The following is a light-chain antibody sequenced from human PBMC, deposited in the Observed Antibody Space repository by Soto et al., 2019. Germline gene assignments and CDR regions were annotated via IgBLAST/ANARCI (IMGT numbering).Light chain of an antibody. Sequence: QSVLTQSPSVSGAPGQRVSISCIGGSSNIGAGYDVHWYQQLPGTAPKLLMFDNNNRPSGVPDRFSGSRSATSASLAITGLQAEDEADYYCQSYDSSLRALVFGGGTKVNVL. V-gene: IGLV1-40*01. CDR3: QSYDSSLRALV. J-gene: IGLJ2*01. CDR1: SSNIGAGYD. CDR2: DNN.